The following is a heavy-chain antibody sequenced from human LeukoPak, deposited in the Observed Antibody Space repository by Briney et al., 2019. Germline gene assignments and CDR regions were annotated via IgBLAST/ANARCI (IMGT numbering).Heavy chain of an antibody. CDR1: GYTFTGCF. V-gene: IGHV1-2*02. CDR3: ARAQSLTAPAGTFANS. Sequence: ASVKVSCKASGYTFTGCFLHWVRRAPGQGFEWMGWINPNGGDTSYTQTFQGRVTMTRDTSISTAYMELSSLRSDDTAVYYCARAQSLTAPAGTFANSWGQGTLVTVSS. J-gene: IGHJ4*02. D-gene: IGHD6-13*01. CDR2: INPNGGDT.